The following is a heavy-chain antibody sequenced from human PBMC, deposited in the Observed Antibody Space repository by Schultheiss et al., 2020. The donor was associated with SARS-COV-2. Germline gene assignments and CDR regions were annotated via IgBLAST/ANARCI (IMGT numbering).Heavy chain of an antibody. V-gene: IGHV3-23*01. CDR3: ARGSDPIAAAGTYYFQH. Sequence: GGSLRLSCAASGFTFSSYAMSWVRQAPGKGLEWVSAISGSGGSTYYADSVKGRFTISRDNSKNTLYRQMNSLRAEDTAVYYCARGSDPIAAAGTYYFQHWGQGTLVTVSS. J-gene: IGHJ1*01. CDR2: ISGSGGST. CDR1: GFTFSSYA. D-gene: IGHD6-13*01.